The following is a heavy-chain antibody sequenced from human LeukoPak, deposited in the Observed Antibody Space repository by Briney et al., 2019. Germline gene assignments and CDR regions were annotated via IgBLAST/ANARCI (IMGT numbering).Heavy chain of an antibody. CDR3: ARDRGWSLYYYGMDV. CDR1: GGSISSYY. Sequence: SETLSLTCTVSGGSISSYYWSWIRQPPGKGREWIGYIYYSGSTNYNPSLKSRVTISVDTSKNQFSLKLSSVTAADTAVYYCARDRGWSLYYYGMDVWGQGTTVTVSS. V-gene: IGHV4-59*01. CDR2: IYYSGST. J-gene: IGHJ6*02.